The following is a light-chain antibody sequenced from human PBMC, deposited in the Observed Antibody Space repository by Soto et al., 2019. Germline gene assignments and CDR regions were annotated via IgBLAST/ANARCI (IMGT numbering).Light chain of an antibody. J-gene: IGKJ1*01. CDR1: QNIINY. CDR2: TAS. CDR3: QQYNIYQWT. V-gene: IGKV1-5*03. Sequence: DIQMTQSPSTLSASVGDRVTITCRASQNIINYLAWYQQKPGKAPKLLIYTASSLETGVPSRFSGSGSGTEFSLAVSSLQPDDFGTYYCQQYNIYQWTFGQGTKVEIK.